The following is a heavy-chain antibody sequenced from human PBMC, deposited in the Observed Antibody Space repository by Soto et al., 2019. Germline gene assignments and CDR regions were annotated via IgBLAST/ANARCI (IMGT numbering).Heavy chain of an antibody. CDR2: IIPIFGTA. J-gene: IGHJ6*02. CDR1: GGTFSSYA. Sequence: ASVKVSCKASGGTFSSYAISWVRQAPGQGLEWMGGIIPIFGTANYAQKFQGRVTITADESTSTAYMELSSLRSEDTAVYYCARVREYSGSPPGGGYYGMDVWGQGTTVTVSS. V-gene: IGHV1-69*13. D-gene: IGHD1-26*01. CDR3: ARVREYSGSPPGGGYYGMDV.